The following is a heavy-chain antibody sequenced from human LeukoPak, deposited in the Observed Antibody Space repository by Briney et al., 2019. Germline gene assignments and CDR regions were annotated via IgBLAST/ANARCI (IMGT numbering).Heavy chain of an antibody. D-gene: IGHD5-18*01. J-gene: IGHJ4*02. Sequence: GESLKISCKASGYSFTNYRIGWVRQMPGKGLEWMGIIYPGDSDSDTRYSPSFQGQVTISADKSISTAYLQWSSLKASDTAMYYCARHPGYSYGYTWGQGTLVTVSS. V-gene: IGHV5-51*01. CDR1: GYSFTNYR. CDR2: IYPGDSDSDT. CDR3: ARHPGYSYGYT.